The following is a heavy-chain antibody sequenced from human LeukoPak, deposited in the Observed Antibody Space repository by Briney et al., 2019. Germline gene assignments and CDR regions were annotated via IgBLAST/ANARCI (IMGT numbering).Heavy chain of an antibody. CDR2: IGGRDGCT. D-gene: IGHD3-9*01. J-gene: IGHJ4*01. Sequence: LAGGSLTLFCAASGFIFSNYAMSWARQAPGKGLECVSAIGGRDGCTYYADSVKGRFTVSRDDPKNTLYLQMNTLRVEETAVYYCAKWGDYDILTGYYDSDYWGHGTLVTVSS. V-gene: IGHV3-23*01. CDR3: AKWGDYDILTGYYDSDY. CDR1: GFIFSNYA.